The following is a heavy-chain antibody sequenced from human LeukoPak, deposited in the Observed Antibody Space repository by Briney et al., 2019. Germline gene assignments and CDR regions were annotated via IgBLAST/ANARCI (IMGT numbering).Heavy chain of an antibody. CDR3: ARDPRKLWFGDPYYYYYGMDV. D-gene: IGHD3-10*01. CDR1: GGSISSSSYY. J-gene: IGHJ6*02. Sequence: SETLSLTCTVSGGSISSSSYYWGWIRQPPGKGLEWIGSIYYSGSTNYNPSLKSRVTMPVDTSKNQFSLKLSSVTAADTAVYYCARDPRKLWFGDPYYYYYGMDVWGQGTTVTVSS. V-gene: IGHV4-39*07. CDR2: IYYSGST.